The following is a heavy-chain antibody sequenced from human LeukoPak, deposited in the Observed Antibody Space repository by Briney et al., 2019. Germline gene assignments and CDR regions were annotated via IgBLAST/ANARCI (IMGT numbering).Heavy chain of an antibody. Sequence: GRSLRLSCAASGFTFSSYGMHWVRQAPGKGLEWVAVIWYDGSNKYYADSVKGRFTISRDNSKSTLYLQMNSLRAEDTAVYYCARDFTVRGVIIGAFDIWGQGTMVTVSS. CDR1: GFTFSSYG. CDR3: ARDFTVRGVIIGAFDI. V-gene: IGHV3-33*01. D-gene: IGHD3-10*01. J-gene: IGHJ3*02. CDR2: IWYDGSNK.